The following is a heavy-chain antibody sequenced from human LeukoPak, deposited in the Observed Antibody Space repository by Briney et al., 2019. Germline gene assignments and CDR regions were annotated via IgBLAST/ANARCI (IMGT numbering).Heavy chain of an antibody. CDR3: AREPDA. Sequence: SETLSLTCSVSGGSISGSRYYWGWIRQPPAKGLEWVATVNDGGSALYNPSLRSRTTISVDTSKNQFSLRLTFVTAADTAVYYCAREPDAWGQGTLVTVSS. CDR2: VNDGGSA. V-gene: IGHV4-39*07. CDR1: GGSISGSRYY. J-gene: IGHJ5*02.